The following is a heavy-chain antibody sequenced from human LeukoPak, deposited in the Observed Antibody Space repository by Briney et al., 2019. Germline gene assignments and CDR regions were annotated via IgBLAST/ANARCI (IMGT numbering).Heavy chain of an antibody. Sequence: GGSLRLSCAASGFTFSSYGMSWVRQAPGKGLEWVSFIRDGGTDKYYADSVKGRFTISRDNSKNTLYLQMNSLRAEDTAVYYCAKEGGTGTRFDYWGQGTLVTVSS. CDR3: AKEGGTGTRFDY. V-gene: IGHV3-30*02. J-gene: IGHJ4*02. CDR1: GFTFSSYG. CDR2: IRDGGTDK. D-gene: IGHD1-7*01.